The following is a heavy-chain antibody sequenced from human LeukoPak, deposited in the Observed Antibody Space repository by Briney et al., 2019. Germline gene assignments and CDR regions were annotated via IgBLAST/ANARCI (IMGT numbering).Heavy chain of an antibody. V-gene: IGHV1-46*01. J-gene: IGHJ3*02. CDR1: GYTFTSYY. CDR2: INPSGGST. CDR3: ATPLGAFDI. Sequence: PGGSLRLSCAASGYTFTSYYMHWVRQAPGQGLEWMGIINPSGGSTSYAQKFQGRVTMTRDTSTSTVYMELSSLRSEDTAVYYCATPLGAFDIWGQGTMVTVSS. D-gene: IGHD3-16*01.